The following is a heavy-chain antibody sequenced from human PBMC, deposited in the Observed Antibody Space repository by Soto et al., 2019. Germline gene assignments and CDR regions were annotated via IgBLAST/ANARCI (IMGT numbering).Heavy chain of an antibody. CDR1: GVTFSEYG. D-gene: IGHD3-9*01. CDR3: GKLRTGYALYYFDF. CDR2: ISGSGGAT. V-gene: IGHV3-23*01. J-gene: IGHJ4*02. Sequence: GGSLRLSCAASGVTFSEYGMAWVRQAPGKGLEWISGISGSGGATYYADSVQGRFTISKDFSKNTLYLQMSGLRAEDTAVYYCGKLRTGYALYYFDFWGQGAVVTVSS.